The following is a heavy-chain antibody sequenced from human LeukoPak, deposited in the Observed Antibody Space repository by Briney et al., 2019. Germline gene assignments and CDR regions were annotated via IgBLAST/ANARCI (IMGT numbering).Heavy chain of an antibody. CDR1: GGSISNYY. D-gene: IGHD4-17*01. J-gene: IGHJ4*02. CDR2: IYHRRST. V-gene: IGHV4-59*01. Sequence: PSETLSLTCTVSGGSISNYYWNWIRQPPGKGLEWIGYIYHRRSTNYNPSLNSRVTFSVDTSKNQFSLKLNSVTAADTAVYYCARGGDYGDLRYFDYWGQGTLVTVSS. CDR3: ARGGDYGDLRYFDY.